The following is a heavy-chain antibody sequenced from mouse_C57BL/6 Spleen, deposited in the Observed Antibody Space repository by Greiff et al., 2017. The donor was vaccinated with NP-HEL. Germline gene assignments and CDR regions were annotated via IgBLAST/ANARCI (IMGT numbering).Heavy chain of an antibody. CDR2: INPSNGGT. Sequence: QVQLQQPGTELVKPGASVKLSCKASGYTFTSYWMHWVKQRPGQGLEWIGNINPSNGGTNYNEKFKSKATLTVDKSSSTAYMQLSSLTSEDSAVYYCARGDYDGYYAGNYFDYWGQGTTLTVSS. CDR3: ARGDYDGYYAGNYFDY. V-gene: IGHV1-53*01. D-gene: IGHD2-3*01. CDR1: GYTFTSYW. J-gene: IGHJ2*01.